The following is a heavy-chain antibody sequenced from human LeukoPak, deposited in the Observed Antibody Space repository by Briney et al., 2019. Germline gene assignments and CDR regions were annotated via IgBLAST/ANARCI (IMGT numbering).Heavy chain of an antibody. CDR1: GYSLSELS. CDR2: FDPGDDET. CDR3: ATEKDLLLDS. Sequence: ASVKVSCKVSGYSLSELSTHWVRQAPGQGLEWMGGFDPGDDETIYAQKFQGRVTMTEDTSTDTAYLELSSLRSEDTAVYFCATEKDLLLDSWGQGTLVTVSS. J-gene: IGHJ5*01. D-gene: IGHD1-26*01. V-gene: IGHV1-24*01.